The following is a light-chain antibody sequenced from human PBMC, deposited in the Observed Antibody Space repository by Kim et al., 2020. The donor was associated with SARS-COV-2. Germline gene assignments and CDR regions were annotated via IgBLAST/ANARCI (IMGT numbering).Light chain of an antibody. Sequence: QGKTARSTCGGNNIGRKSVHWYQQKPGQAPVLVIYYDSDRPSGIPERFSGSNSGNTATLTISRVEAGDEADYYCQVWDSSSDHVVFGGGTKLTVL. J-gene: IGLJ2*01. CDR2: YDS. CDR3: QVWDSSSDHVV. CDR1: NIGRKS. V-gene: IGLV3-21*04.